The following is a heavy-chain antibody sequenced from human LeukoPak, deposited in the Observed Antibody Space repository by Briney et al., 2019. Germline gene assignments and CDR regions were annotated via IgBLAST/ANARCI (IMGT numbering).Heavy chain of an antibody. CDR3: ARDKGSGWYRYFDY. J-gene: IGHJ4*02. V-gene: IGHV4-39*07. CDR2: IYYSGST. Sequence: SETLSLTCTVSGGSISSSSYYWGWIRQPPGKGLEYIGSIYYSGSTYYNPSLKSRVTISVDTSKNQFSLKLSSVTAADTAVYYCARDKGSGWYRYFDYWGQGTLVTVSS. D-gene: IGHD6-19*01. CDR1: GGSISSSSYY.